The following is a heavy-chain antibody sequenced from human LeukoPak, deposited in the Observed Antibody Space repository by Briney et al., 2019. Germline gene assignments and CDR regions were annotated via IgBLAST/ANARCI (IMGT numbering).Heavy chain of an antibody. J-gene: IGHJ4*02. V-gene: IGHV3-33*01. CDR2: IWYDGSNK. CDR3: ARPRGRGIVGATVDY. CDR1: GFTFSSYG. D-gene: IGHD1-26*01. Sequence: PGGSLRLSCAASGFTFSSYGMHWVRQAPGKGLEWVAVIWYDGSNKYYADSVKGRFTISRDNSKNTLYLQMNSLRAEDTAVYYCARPRGRGIVGATVDYWGQGTLVTVSS.